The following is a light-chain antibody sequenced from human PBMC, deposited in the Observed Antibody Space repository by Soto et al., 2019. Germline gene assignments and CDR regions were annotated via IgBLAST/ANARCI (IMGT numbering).Light chain of an antibody. CDR2: DDS. V-gene: IGLV3-21*02. J-gene: IGLJ2*01. CDR3: QVWDSSSDPVV. Sequence: SYELTQPPSVSVAPGQTARITCGGNNIGSKNVHWYQQKPGQAPVVVVYDDSDRPSGIPERFSGSNSGNTATLTITRVEAGDEADYYCQVWDSSSDPVVFGGGTQLTVL. CDR1: NIGSKN.